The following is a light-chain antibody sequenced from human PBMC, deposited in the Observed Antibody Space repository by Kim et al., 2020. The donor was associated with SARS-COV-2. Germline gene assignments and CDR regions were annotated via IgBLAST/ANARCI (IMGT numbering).Light chain of an antibody. CDR1: SGSIDDNY. V-gene: IGLV6-57*04. CDR3: QSYNRDNVI. Sequence: NFMLTQPHSVSESPGKTLTISCTRSSGSIDDNYVQWYQQRPGGVPTTVIYEDDQRPSGVSDRFSGSIDNSSNSASLTISGLRTEDEADYYCQSYNRDNVIFGGGTQLTVL. CDR2: EDD. J-gene: IGLJ2*01.